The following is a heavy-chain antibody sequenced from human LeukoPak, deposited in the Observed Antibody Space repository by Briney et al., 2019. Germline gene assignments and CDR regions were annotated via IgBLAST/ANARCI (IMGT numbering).Heavy chain of an antibody. CDR3: ARLYCSSTSCYNRRTYYYYYYMDV. Sequence: SETLSLTCAVSGYSISSGYYWSWIRQPAGKGLEWIGRIYTSGSTNYNPSLKSRVTMSVDTSKNQFSLKLSSVTAADTAVYYCARLYCSSTSCYNRRTYYYYYYMDVWGKGTTVTVSS. CDR1: GYSISSGYY. J-gene: IGHJ6*03. D-gene: IGHD2-2*02. CDR2: IYTSGST. V-gene: IGHV4-4*07.